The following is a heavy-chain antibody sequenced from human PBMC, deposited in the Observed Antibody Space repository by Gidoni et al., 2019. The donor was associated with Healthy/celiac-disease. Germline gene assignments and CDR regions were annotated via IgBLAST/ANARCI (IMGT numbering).Heavy chain of an antibody. J-gene: IGHJ4*02. CDR2: IWYDGSNK. Sequence: QVQLVESGVGVVQPGRSLSISCAASGFTFSSYGMHWVRQAPGKGLEWVAVIWYDGSNKYYADSVKGRFTISRDNSKNTLYLQMNSLRAEDTAVYYCAREDGVDPVWYFDYWGQGTLVTVSS. D-gene: IGHD3-16*01. CDR3: AREDGVDPVWYFDY. V-gene: IGHV3-33*01. CDR1: GFTFSSYG.